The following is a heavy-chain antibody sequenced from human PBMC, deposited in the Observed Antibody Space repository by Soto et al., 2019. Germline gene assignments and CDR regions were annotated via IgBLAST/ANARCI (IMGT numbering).Heavy chain of an antibody. Sequence: GGSLRLSCAASGFTFSSYSMNWVRQAPGKGLEWVSSISSSSSYIYYADSVKGRFTISRDNAKNSLYLQMNSLRAEDTAVYYCASPVRHCSSTSCYAFDIWGQWTMVTVSS. J-gene: IGHJ3*02. CDR3: ASPVRHCSSTSCYAFDI. D-gene: IGHD2-2*01. CDR2: ISSSSSYI. CDR1: GFTFSSYS. V-gene: IGHV3-21*01.